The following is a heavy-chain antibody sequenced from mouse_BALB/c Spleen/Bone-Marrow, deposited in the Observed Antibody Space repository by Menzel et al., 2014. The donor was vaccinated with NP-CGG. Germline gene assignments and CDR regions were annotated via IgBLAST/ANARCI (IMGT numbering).Heavy chain of an antibody. J-gene: IGHJ4*01. CDR3: ARTAYCAMDY. CDR2: INPGSSTI. V-gene: IGHV4-2*02. Sequence: VQLKESGGGLVQPGGSLNLSCAASGSDFSRYWMSWARQAPGKGQEWIGEINPGSSTINYTPSLKDKFIISRDNAKNTLYLQMSKVRSEDTALYYCARTAYCAMDYWGQGTSVTVSS. CDR1: GSDFSRYW.